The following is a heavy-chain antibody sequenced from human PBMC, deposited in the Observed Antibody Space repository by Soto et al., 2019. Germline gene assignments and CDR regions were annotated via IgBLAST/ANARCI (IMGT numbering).Heavy chain of an antibody. Sequence: QVQLQESGPGLVKPSGTLSLTCAVSSGSISSSNWWSWVRQPPGKGLEWIGEIYHSGSTNYNPSLQRRFTISVDTSKNQISLKLSSVTAADTAVYYCARVSAGLHYYFDYWGQGTLVTVSS. CDR1: SGSISSSNW. CDR2: IYHSGST. CDR3: ARVSAGLHYYFDY. V-gene: IGHV4-4*02. D-gene: IGHD5-18*01. J-gene: IGHJ4*02.